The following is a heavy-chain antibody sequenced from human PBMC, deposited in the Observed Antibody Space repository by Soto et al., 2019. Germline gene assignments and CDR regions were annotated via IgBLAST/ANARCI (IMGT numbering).Heavy chain of an antibody. CDR3: ARPPHGMDV. J-gene: IGHJ6*02. V-gene: IGHV3-7*03. Sequence: LRLSCAASGFTLSSFWMTWVRQAPGKGLEWVASIKQDGSETYYVDSVRGRFTISRDNPKNTLYLQMYSLRVGDTAVYYCARPPHGMDVWGPGTTVTVSS. CDR2: IKQDGSET. CDR1: GFTLSSFW.